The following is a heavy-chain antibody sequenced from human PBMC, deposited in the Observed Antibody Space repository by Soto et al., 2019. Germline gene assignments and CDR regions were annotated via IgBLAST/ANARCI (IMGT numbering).Heavy chain of an antibody. CDR2: INPGSGVT. Sequence: GASVKVSCKASGYSFAKYHMHWVRQAPGQGLEWMGWINPGSGVTNQAQKFQGRVTMTRDTSITTTYMELNSLTSDDTAVYYCARTRYSDNSGTDYWGQGTLVTVSS. CDR1: GYSFAKYH. D-gene: IGHD3-22*01. J-gene: IGHJ4*02. CDR3: ARTRYSDNSGTDY. V-gene: IGHV1-2*02.